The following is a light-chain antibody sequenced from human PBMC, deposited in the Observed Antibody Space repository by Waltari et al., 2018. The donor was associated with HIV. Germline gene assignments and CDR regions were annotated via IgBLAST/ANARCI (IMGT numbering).Light chain of an antibody. Sequence: IRMTQSPSSFSASTGDRVTITCRASQGISSYLAWYQQKSGKAPKLLIYAASTLQSGVPSRFSGSGSGTDFTLTISCLQSEDFATYYCQQYYSYPPTFGQGTRLEIK. J-gene: IGKJ5*01. V-gene: IGKV1-8*01. CDR3: QQYYSYPPT. CDR2: AAS. CDR1: QGISSY.